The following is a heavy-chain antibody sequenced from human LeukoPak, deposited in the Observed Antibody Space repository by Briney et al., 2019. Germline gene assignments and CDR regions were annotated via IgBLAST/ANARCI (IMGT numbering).Heavy chain of an antibody. D-gene: IGHD3-3*01. Sequence: QTGGSLRLSCSASGFTFSTYWMSWVRQAPGKGLEWVANMRRDGNEIYYLDSVRGRFTISRDNTKNSLYLQMSSLRAEDTAVYYCATDRGWRTSGYYLYYFEYWGQGTLVTFSS. CDR3: ATDRGWRTSGYYLYYFEY. V-gene: IGHV3-7*01. CDR1: GFTFSTYW. J-gene: IGHJ4*02. CDR2: MRRDGNEI.